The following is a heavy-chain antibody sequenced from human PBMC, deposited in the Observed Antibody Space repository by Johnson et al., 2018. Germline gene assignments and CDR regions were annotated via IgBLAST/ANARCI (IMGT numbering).Heavy chain of an antibody. J-gene: IGHJ3*02. V-gene: IGHV3-30*18. CDR3: AKVALRYFDWLHAAFDI. CDR1: GFTFSSYG. D-gene: IGHD3-9*01. CDR2: IAYDGSNK. Sequence: QVQLVESGGGVVEPGRSLRLSCAASGFTFSSYGMHWVRPAPGKGLEGGAVIAYDGSNKYYADAVQGRFTISRDNSNNTLYLKMNSLRAEDTAVYSCAKVALRYFDWLHAAFDIWGQGTMVTVSS.